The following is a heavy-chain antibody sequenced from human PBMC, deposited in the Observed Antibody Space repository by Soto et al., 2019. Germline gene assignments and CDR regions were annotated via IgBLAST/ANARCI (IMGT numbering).Heavy chain of an antibody. J-gene: IGHJ3*01. CDR1: GFSLTTSGVG. CDR3: ARGIATRPVFAFDV. Sequence: QYTLMESGPTLVKPTQTLTLTCSFSGFSLTTSGVGVGWVRQPPGKALEWLAHIYWSGDEHYRPSLKSRLSITKEASKNQVVLTMTNMDPVDTATYYCARGIATRPVFAFDVWGQGTVVTVSS. CDR2: IYWSGDE. D-gene: IGHD6-6*01. V-gene: IGHV2-5*01.